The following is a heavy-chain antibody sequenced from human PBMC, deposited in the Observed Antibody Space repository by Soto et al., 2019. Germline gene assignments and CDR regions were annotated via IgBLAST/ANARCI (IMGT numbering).Heavy chain of an antibody. D-gene: IGHD5-12*01. Sequence: QVQLQQWGAGLLKPSETLSLNCAVNGGSLSGYYWSWIRQPPGKGLEWIGEIKDGGSTNYSPSLKSRATISSDTSNNQFSMRLYSVTAADTGVYYCARGREGVVATHWDQGTLVTVSS. J-gene: IGHJ4*02. V-gene: IGHV4-34*01. CDR3: ARGREGVVATH. CDR1: GGSLSGYY. CDR2: IKDGGST.